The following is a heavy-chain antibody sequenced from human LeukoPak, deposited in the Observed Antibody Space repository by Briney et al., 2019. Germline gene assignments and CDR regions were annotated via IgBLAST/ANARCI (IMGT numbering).Heavy chain of an antibody. CDR3: AKDHGHGDYTVDY. CDR2: ISGSGGST. CDR1: GFTFSNYA. V-gene: IGHV3-23*01. J-gene: IGHJ4*02. Sequence: GGSLRLSCAASGFTFSNYAMSWVRQAPGQGLQWVSGISGSGGSTYFADSVKGRFTISRDNSKNTLYLQMNSLRGEDTAVYYCAKDHGHGDYTVDYWGQGTLVTVSS. D-gene: IGHD4-17*01.